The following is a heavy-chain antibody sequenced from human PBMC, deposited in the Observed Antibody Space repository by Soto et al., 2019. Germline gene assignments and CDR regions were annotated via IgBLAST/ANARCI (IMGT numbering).Heavy chain of an antibody. CDR1: GYTFTSYG. V-gene: IGHV1-18*01. CDR3: ARDQVVVVPAALIAARRTWFDP. J-gene: IGHJ5*02. D-gene: IGHD2-2*01. CDR2: ISAYNGNT. Sequence: GASVKVSCKASGYTFTSYGISWVRQAPGQGLEWMGWISAYNGNTNYAQKLQGRVTTTTDTSTSTAYMELRSLRSDDTAVYYCARDQVVVVPAALIAARRTWFDPWGQGTLVTVSS.